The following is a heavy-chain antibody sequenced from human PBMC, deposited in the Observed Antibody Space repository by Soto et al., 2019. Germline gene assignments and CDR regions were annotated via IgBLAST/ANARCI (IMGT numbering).Heavy chain of an antibody. CDR2: IIPIFGTA. CDR3: AREAYDILTGYRTDYYYYYGMDV. CDR1: AGTFSSYA. V-gene: IGHV1-69*13. D-gene: IGHD3-9*01. J-gene: IGHJ6*02. Sequence: GASVKVSCKASAGTFSSYAISWVRQAPGQGLEWMGGIIPIFGTANYAQKFQGRVTITADESTSTAYMELSSLRSEDTAVYYCAREAYDILTGYRTDYYYYYGMDVWGQGTTVTVSS.